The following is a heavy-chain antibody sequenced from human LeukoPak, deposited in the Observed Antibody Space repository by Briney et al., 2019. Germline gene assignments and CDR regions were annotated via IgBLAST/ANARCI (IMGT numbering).Heavy chain of an antibody. Sequence: GGSLRLSCAASGFTFSTYAMTWVRQAPGKGLEWVSTITGSGGSTYYADSVKGRFTISRDNSKNTLFLHMNSLRAEDTAVYYCAKGLSDSGTYYSPFDYWGQGTLFTV. J-gene: IGHJ4*02. CDR3: AKGLSDSGTYYSPFDY. V-gene: IGHV3-23*01. D-gene: IGHD1-26*01. CDR1: GFTFSTYA. CDR2: ITGSGGST.